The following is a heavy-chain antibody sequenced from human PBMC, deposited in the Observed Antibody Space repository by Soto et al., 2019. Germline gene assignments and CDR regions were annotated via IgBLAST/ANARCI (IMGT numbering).Heavy chain of an antibody. CDR1: GYTFTSYY. V-gene: IGHV1-46*01. CDR2: INPSGGST. CDR3: ARQARYCTNGVCSAYGMDV. Sequence: ASVKVSCKASGYTFTSYYMHWVRQAPGQGLEWMGIINPSGGSTSYAQKFQGRVTMTRDTSTSTVYMELSSLRSEDTAVYYCARQARYCTNGVCSAYGMDVWGQGTTVTVS. J-gene: IGHJ6*02. D-gene: IGHD2-8*01.